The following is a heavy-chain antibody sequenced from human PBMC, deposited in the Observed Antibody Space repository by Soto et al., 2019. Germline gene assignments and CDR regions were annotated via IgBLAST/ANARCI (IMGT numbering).Heavy chain of an antibody. CDR3: ARTSALPLGYPHGMDV. V-gene: IGHV2-70*13. Sequence: SGPTLVNPTQTLTLTCTFSGCSLNSNGMCVNWIRQPPGKAMECLALIDWDDDKYYSTTLKTRLTISRDTSKNQVVLTMTNIDPVDTATYYCARTSALPLGYPHGMDVWGQGTTVTVSS. CDR2: IDWDDDK. J-gene: IGHJ6*02. D-gene: IGHD7-27*01. CDR1: GCSLNSNGMC.